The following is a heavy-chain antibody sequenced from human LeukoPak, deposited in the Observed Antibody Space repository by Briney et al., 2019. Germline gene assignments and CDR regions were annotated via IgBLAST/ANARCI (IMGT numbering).Heavy chain of an antibody. V-gene: IGHV3-11*01. CDR2: ISSSGNTI. CDR3: ARDLAVAGTWDY. D-gene: IGHD6-19*01. CDR1: GFTFSDYY. Sequence: KSGGSLRLSCAASGFTFSDYYMSWIRQAPGKGLEWVSYISSSGNTIYYADSVKGRFTISRDNAKNSLYLQMNSLRAEDTAAYYCARDLAVAGTWDYWGQGTLVTVSS. J-gene: IGHJ4*02.